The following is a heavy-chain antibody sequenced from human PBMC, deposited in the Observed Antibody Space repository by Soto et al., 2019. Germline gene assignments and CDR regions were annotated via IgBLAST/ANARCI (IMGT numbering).Heavy chain of an antibody. CDR3: AGGGAPGYYYGMDV. J-gene: IGHJ6*02. CDR1: GFTVSSYG. Sequence: VGSLRLSCAASGFTVSSYGMHWVRQARGKGLEWVAVIWYDGSNKYYADSVKGRFTISRDNSKNTLYLQMNSLRAEDTAVYYCAGGGAPGYYYGMDVWGQGTTVTVSS. V-gene: IGHV3-33*01. D-gene: IGHD2-15*01. CDR2: IWYDGSNK.